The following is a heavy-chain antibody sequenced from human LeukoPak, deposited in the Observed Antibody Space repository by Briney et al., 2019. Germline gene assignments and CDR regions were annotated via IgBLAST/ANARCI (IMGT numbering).Heavy chain of an antibody. Sequence: GGSLRLSCAASGFTFTRYWMAWVRQAPGKGLEWVANIKQDGSEQYHVDSVRGRFTMSRDNTKNIVFLQMDSPRVEDTAVYYCARVSRSGYYGEYWGQGTTVTVSS. J-gene: IGHJ4*02. D-gene: IGHD3-3*01. CDR2: IKQDGSEQ. CDR3: ARVSRSGYYGEY. CDR1: GFTFTRYW. V-gene: IGHV3-7*01.